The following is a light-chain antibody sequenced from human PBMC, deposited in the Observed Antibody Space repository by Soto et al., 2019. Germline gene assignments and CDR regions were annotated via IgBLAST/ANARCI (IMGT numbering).Light chain of an antibody. CDR2: WAS. CDR1: RTVLYSANNKNY. J-gene: IGKJ3*01. Sequence: DIVMTQSPDSLAVSLGARATINCKSSRTVLYSANNKNYLAWYQQKPGQPPKLLIFWASTRESGVPDRFSGSGSGTDFTLTISSLQAEDVAVYYCQQYYDTPRVTFGPGTKVDIK. CDR3: QQYYDTPRVT. V-gene: IGKV4-1*01.